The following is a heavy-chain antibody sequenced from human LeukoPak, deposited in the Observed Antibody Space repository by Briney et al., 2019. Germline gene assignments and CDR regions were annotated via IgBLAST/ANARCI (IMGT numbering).Heavy chain of an antibody. CDR1: GFTFSKNA. J-gene: IGHJ4*02. CDR2: IGATGSTT. CDR3: AKVFSTYYFDS. D-gene: IGHD2/OR15-2a*01. V-gene: IGHV3-23*01. Sequence: GGSLRLSCTGSGFTFSKNAMRWVRQAPGKGLEWVAAIGATGSTTYYADSVKGRFTISRDYSKNTIYLQMDSLRAEDTAIYYCAKVFSTYYFDSWGQGTLVTVSS.